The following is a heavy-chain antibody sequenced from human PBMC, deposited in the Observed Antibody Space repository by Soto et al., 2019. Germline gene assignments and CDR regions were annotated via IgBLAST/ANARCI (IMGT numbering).Heavy chain of an antibody. CDR3: AGRYCTNGVCYTNYYYYIDV. CDR2: ITTSGGNT. CDR1: GFTFSTYA. V-gene: IGHV3-23*01. J-gene: IGHJ6*03. D-gene: IGHD2-8*01. Sequence: GGSLRLSCAASGFTFSTYAMSWVRQAPGKGLEWVSTITTSGGNTYYADSVQGRFTISRDNSKNTLYLQMNSLRAEDTAIYYCAGRYCTNGVCYTNYYYYIDVWGKGTTVTVSS.